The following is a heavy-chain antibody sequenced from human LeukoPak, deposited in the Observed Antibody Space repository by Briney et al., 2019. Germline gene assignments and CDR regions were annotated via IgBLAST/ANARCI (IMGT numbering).Heavy chain of an antibody. CDR1: GFTFSSYW. D-gene: IGHD6-13*01. CDR3: ARAGIAAAGPANFDY. J-gene: IGHJ4*02. V-gene: IGHV3-7*01. CDR2: IKQDGSEK. Sequence: GGSLRLSCAASGFTFSSYWMSWVRQAPGKGLEWVANIKQDGSEKYYVDSVKGRFTISRDNAKNSLYLQMNSLRAEGTAVYYCARAGIAAAGPANFDYWGQGTLVTVSS.